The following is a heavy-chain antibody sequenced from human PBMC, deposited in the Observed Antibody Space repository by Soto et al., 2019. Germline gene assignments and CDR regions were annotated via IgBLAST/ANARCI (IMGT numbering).Heavy chain of an antibody. D-gene: IGHD2-8*02. CDR3: ARDKSTGLVDY. J-gene: IGHJ4*02. V-gene: IGHV4-34*01. CDR2: INHSGST. CDR1: GGSFSGYY. Sequence: QVQLQQWGAGLLTTSETLSLTCAVYGGSFSGYYWTWIRQPPGTGLEWLGEINHSGSTNYHPSLKSRVTLSVDTSKNQFSLKLTSVTAADTAVYYCARDKSTGLVDYWGQGTLVTVSS.